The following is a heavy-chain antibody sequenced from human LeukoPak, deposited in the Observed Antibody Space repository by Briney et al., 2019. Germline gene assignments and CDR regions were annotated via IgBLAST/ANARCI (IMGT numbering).Heavy chain of an antibody. CDR2: IYYSGST. Sequence: SETLSLTCTVSGGSISSGGYYWSWIRQHPGMGLEWIGYIYYSGSTYYNPSLKSRVTISVDTSKNQFSLKLSSVTAADTAVYYCARGSSMVISYFDYWGQGTLVTVSS. CDR1: GGSISSGGYY. V-gene: IGHV4-31*03. CDR3: ARGSSMVISYFDY. J-gene: IGHJ4*02. D-gene: IGHD5-18*01.